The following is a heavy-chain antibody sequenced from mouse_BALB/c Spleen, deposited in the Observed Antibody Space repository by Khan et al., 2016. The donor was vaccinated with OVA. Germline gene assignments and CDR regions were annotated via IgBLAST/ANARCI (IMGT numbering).Heavy chain of an antibody. CDR2: INPTSGYT. Sequence: QVQLQQSGAELAKPGASVKMSCEASGYTFTTYWMHWVKQRPGQGLEWIGYINPTSGYTDYNEKFKDRATLSADRSSSTAYMQLSSLTSEDSAVYYCTRDRIDYWGQGTTLTGSS. V-gene: IGHV1-7*01. CDR3: TRDRIDY. CDR1: GYTFTTYW. J-gene: IGHJ2*01.